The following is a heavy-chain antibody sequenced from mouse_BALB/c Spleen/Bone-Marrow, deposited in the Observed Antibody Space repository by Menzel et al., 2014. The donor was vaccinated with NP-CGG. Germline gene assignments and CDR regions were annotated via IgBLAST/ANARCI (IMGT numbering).Heavy chain of an antibody. CDR1: GFSLTTYG. CDR2: IWSGGST. D-gene: IGHD1-1*01. CDR3: ARINYGSRRYWYFDV. V-gene: IGHV2-2*02. Sequence: QVQLQQSGPGLVQPSQSLSITCTVSGFSLTTYGVHWVRQSPGKGLEWLGVIWSGGSTGYNAAFISRLSISKDNSKSQVFFKMNSLQANDTAIYYCARINYGSRRYWYFDVWGAGTTVTVSS. J-gene: IGHJ1*01.